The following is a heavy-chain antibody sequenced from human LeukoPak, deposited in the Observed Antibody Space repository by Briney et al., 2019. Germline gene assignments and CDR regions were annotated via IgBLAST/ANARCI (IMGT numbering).Heavy chain of an antibody. Sequence: ASVKVSCKASGYTFTSYYMHWVRQAPGQGLEWMGIINPSGGSTSYAQKFQGRVTMTRDTSTSTVYMELSSLRSEDTAVYYCARANHYYDSSGYYYDRRSRASWFDPWGQGTLVTVSS. CDR1: GYTFTSYY. CDR3: ARANHYYDSSGYYYDRRSRASWFDP. D-gene: IGHD3-22*01. J-gene: IGHJ5*02. V-gene: IGHV1-46*01. CDR2: INPSGGST.